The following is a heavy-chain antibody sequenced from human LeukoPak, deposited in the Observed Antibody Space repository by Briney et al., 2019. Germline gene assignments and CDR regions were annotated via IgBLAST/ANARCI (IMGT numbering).Heavy chain of an antibody. V-gene: IGHV1-46*01. Sequence: GASVKVSCKASGYTFTSYYMHWVRQAPGQGLEWMGIINPSGGSTSYAQKFKGRVTMTRDMSTSTVYMELSSLRSEDTAIYYCARDNSVGDNAWWFDPWGQGTLVTVSS. D-gene: IGHD1-26*01. CDR1: GYTFTSYY. J-gene: IGHJ5*02. CDR3: ARDNSVGDNAWWFDP. CDR2: INPSGGST.